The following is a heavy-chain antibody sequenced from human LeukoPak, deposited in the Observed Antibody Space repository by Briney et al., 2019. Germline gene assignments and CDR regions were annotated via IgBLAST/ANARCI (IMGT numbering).Heavy chain of an antibody. V-gene: IGHV3-23*01. Sequence: GGSLRLSCAASGFTFSSYAMSWVRQAPGKGLEWVSAISGNGGSTYYADSVKGRFTISRDSSKNTLHLQMNSLRAEDTAVYYCAKASGYSSSWYVGYWGQGTLVTVSS. CDR1: GFTFSSYA. CDR2: ISGNGGST. CDR3: AKASGYSSSWYVGY. D-gene: IGHD6-13*01. J-gene: IGHJ4*02.